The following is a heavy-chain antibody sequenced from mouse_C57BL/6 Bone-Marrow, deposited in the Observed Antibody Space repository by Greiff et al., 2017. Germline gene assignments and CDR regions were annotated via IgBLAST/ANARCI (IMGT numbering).Heavy chain of an antibody. CDR3: ARRTLRYFDY. CDR1: GYTFTDYY. J-gene: IGHJ2*01. V-gene: IGHV1-26*01. CDR2: INPNNGGT. D-gene: IGHD1-1*01. Sequence: EVQLQQSGPELVKPGASVKISCKASGYTFTDYYMNWVKQSHGKSLEWIGDINPNNGGTSYNQKFKGKATLTVDKSSSTAYMELRSLTSEDSAVXYGARRTLRYFDYWGQGTTLTVSS.